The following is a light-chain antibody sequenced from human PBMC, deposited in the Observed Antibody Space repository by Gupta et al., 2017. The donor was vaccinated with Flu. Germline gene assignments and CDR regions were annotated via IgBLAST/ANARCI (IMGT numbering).Light chain of an antibody. J-gene: IGKJ1*01. CDR2: GAS. CDR1: QSVSSSY. Sequence: ERATLSCMASQSVSSSYLAWYQQKPGQAPRLLIYGASSRATGIPDRFSGSGSGTDFTLTISRLEPEDFAVYYCQQYGSSPWTFGQGTKVEIK. V-gene: IGKV3-20*01. CDR3: QQYGSSPWT.